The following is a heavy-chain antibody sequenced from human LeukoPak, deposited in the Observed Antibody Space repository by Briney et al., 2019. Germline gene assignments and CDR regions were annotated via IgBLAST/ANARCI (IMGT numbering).Heavy chain of an antibody. CDR3: ARTLGEFYYFDY. CDR1: GGSISSGGYY. Sequence: TSETLSLTCTVSGGSISSGGYYWSWIRQHPGKGLEWIGYIYYSGNTYYNPSLKSRVTISVDTSKNQFSLKLSSVTAADTAVHYCARTLGEFYYFDYWGQGTLVTVSS. D-gene: IGHD3-10*01. CDR2: IYYSGNT. J-gene: IGHJ4*02. V-gene: IGHV4-31*03.